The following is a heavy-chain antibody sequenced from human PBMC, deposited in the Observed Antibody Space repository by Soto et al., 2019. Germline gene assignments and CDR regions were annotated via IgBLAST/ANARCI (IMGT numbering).Heavy chain of an antibody. J-gene: IGHJ6*03. D-gene: IGHD3-3*01. Sequence: EVQLLESGGGLVQPGGSLRLSCAASGFTFSSYAMSWVRQAPGKGLEWVSAISGSGGSTYYADSVKGRFTISRDNSKNTLYLQTNSLRAEDTAVYYCAKRAGSGYSFYYYYMDVWGKGTTVTVSS. CDR3: AKRAGSGYSFYYYYMDV. CDR1: GFTFSSYA. V-gene: IGHV3-23*01. CDR2: ISGSGGST.